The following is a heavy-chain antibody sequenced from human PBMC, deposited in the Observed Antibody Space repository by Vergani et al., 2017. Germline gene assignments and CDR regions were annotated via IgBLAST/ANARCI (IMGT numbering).Heavy chain of an antibody. J-gene: IGHJ4*02. V-gene: IGHV3-73*01. Sequence: EVQLVESGGGLVQPGGSLRLSCAASGFTFSSYSMNWVRQASGKGLEWVGRIRSKANSYATAYAASVKGRFTISRDDSKNTAYLQMNSLKTEDTAVYYCTRLSGGLGWGQGTLVTVSS. CDR2: IRSKANSYAT. D-gene: IGHD1-26*01. CDR3: TRLSGGLG. CDR1: GFTFSSYS.